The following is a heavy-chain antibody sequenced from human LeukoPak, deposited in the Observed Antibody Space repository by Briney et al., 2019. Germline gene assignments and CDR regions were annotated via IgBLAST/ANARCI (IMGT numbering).Heavy chain of an antibody. CDR1: GYSFTSYW. J-gene: IGHJ4*02. D-gene: IGHD5-24*01. V-gene: IGHV5-51*01. CDR2: IYPGDSDT. Sequence: GESLKFTGKGSGYSFTSYWIGWVRQMPGKGLEWMGSIYPGDSDTRYSPSFQGQLTISADKSISTAYLQWSSLKASDTGMYYCARNPWGGDVYNYVFDCWGQGTLVTISS. CDR3: ARNPWGGDVYNYVFDC.